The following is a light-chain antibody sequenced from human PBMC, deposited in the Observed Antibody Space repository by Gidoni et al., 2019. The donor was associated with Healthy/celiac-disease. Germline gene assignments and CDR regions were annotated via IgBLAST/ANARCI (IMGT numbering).Light chain of an antibody. CDR3: GKWDSSLSAGGYV. V-gene: IGLV1-51*01. CDR2: DNN. CDR1: SSNIGNNY. Sequence: QSVLTQPPSVSAAPGQKVTISCSGSSSNIGNNYVSWYQPLPGTAPKLLSYDNNKRPSGIPDRFSGSKSGTSATLGITGLQTGDEADYYCGKWDSSLSAGGYVFGTGTKVTVL. J-gene: IGLJ1*01.